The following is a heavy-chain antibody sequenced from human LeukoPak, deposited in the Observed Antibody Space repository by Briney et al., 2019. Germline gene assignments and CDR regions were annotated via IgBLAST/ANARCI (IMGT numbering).Heavy chain of an antibody. CDR1: GCTFTRCG. V-gene: IGHV1-18*01. Sequence: ASVKVSCKASGCTFTRCGFSWVRQAPGQGLEWMGWISAYNGNTNYAQKLQGRVTMTTDTSTNTVYMELRSLRSDDTAVYYCARGPRSSEYYYDSSGYPDDYWGQGTLVTVSS. J-gene: IGHJ4*02. D-gene: IGHD3-22*01. CDR3: ARGPRSSEYYYDSSGYPDDY. CDR2: ISAYNGNT.